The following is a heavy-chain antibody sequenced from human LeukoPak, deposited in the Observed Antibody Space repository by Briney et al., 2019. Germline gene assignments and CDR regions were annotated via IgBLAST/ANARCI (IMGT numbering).Heavy chain of an antibody. CDR3: ARVEYSGYENYYYYYMDV. CDR1: GYTFNGYY. V-gene: IGHV1-2*02. CDR2: INPNSGGT. D-gene: IGHD5-12*01. J-gene: IGHJ6*03. Sequence: GASVKVSCKASGYTFNGYYKHWVRQAPGQGLEWMGWINPNSGGTNYAQKLQGRVTMTRDTSISTAYMELSRLGSDDTAVYYCARVEYSGYENYYYYYMDVWGKGTTVTVSS.